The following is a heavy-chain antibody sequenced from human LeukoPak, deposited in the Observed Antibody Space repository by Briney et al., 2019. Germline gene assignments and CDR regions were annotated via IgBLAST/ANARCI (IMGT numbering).Heavy chain of an antibody. CDR1: GFTFSSYG. CDR2: IRYDGSNK. Sequence: GGSLRLSCAASGFTFSSYGMHWVRQAPGKGLEWVAFIRYDGSNKYYADSVKGRSTISRDNSKNTLYLQMNSLRAEDTAVYYCAKDCWYYYDSSGPRAPDHWGQGTLVTVSS. CDR3: AKDCWYYYDSSGPRAPDH. J-gene: IGHJ4*02. V-gene: IGHV3-30*02. D-gene: IGHD3-22*01.